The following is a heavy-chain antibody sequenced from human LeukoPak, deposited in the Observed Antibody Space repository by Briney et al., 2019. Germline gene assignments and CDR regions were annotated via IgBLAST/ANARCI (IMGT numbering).Heavy chain of an antibody. Sequence: SETLSLTCTVSGGSISSGSYYWSWIRQPAGKGLEWIGRIYTSGSTNYNPSLKSRVTISVDTSKNQFSLKLSSVTAADTAVYYCAILTEVRGVIPYYYYMDVWGKGTTVTISS. CDR2: IYTSGST. CDR1: GGSISSGSYY. V-gene: IGHV4-61*02. D-gene: IGHD3-10*01. J-gene: IGHJ6*03. CDR3: AILTEVRGVIPYYYYMDV.